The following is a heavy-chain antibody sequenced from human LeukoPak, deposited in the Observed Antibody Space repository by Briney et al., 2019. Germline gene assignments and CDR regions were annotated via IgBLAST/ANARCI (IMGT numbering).Heavy chain of an antibody. V-gene: IGHV3-21*01. CDR2: ISSSSSYI. J-gene: IGHJ6*03. Sequence: GGSLRLSCAASGFTFSTYSMNWVRQAPGKGLEWVSSISSSSSYIYYADSVKGRFTISRDNAKKSVYLQMNSLRAEDTAVYYCARAYSERYGLGYYYMDVWGKGTTVTISS. CDR1: GFTFSTYS. CDR3: ARAYSERYGLGYYYMDV. D-gene: IGHD1-26*01.